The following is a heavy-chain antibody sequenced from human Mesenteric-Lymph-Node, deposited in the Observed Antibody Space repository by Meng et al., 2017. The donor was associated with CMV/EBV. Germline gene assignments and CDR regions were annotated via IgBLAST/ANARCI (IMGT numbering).Heavy chain of an antibody. J-gene: IGHJ4*02. CDR1: GFTFDTYW. CDR3: ARDLGSPRDY. Sequence: GGSLRLSCVASGFTFDTYWMTWVRQGPGKGLEWVADIKQDGSQTYYLDSVKGRFTISRDNSKNTLYLQMNSLRAEDTAVYYCARDLGSPRDYWGQGTLVTVSS. D-gene: IGHD6-13*01. V-gene: IGHV3-7*03. CDR2: IKQDGSQT.